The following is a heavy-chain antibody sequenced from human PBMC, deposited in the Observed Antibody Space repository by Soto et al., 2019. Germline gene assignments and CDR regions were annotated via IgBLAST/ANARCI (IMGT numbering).Heavy chain of an antibody. V-gene: IGHV4-31*03. Sequence: SETLSLTCTVSGGSISSGGYYWSWIRQHPGKGLEWFGYIYYSGSTYYNPSLKIRVTISVDTSKNQFSLKLSSLRAEDTAVYYCARVHSSSYHYFDYWGQGTVVTVS. D-gene: IGHD6-13*01. CDR2: IYYSGST. J-gene: IGHJ4*02. CDR1: GGSISSGGYY. CDR3: ARVHSSSYHYFDY.